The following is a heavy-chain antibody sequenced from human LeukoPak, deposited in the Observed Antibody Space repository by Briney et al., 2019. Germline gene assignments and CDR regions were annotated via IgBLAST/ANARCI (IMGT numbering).Heavy chain of an antibody. CDR3: ARILRSYYYGTDV. Sequence: PSETLSLTCTVSGGSISSYYWSWIRQPPGKGLEWIGYIYYSGSTNYNPSLKSRVTISVDTSKNQFSPKLSSVTAADTAVYYCARILRSYYYGTDVWGQGTTVTVSS. D-gene: IGHD3-3*01. CDR1: GGSISSYY. CDR2: IYYSGST. V-gene: IGHV4-59*08. J-gene: IGHJ6*02.